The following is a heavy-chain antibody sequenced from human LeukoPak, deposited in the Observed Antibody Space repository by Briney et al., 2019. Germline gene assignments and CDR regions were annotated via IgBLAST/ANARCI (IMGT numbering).Heavy chain of an antibody. V-gene: IGHV4-4*07. CDR1: GGPISSYQ. J-gene: IGHJ6*03. CDR2: VYNNGST. Sequence: PSETLSLTCTVSGGPISSYQWSWIRQPAGKGLEWIGRVYNNGSTNSNPSLKSRVTMSLDTSKNQVSLRLSSVTAADTAVYYCARDLPPLHARYYYYPHDVWGKGTTVTVSS. CDR3: ARDLPPLHARYYYYPHDV.